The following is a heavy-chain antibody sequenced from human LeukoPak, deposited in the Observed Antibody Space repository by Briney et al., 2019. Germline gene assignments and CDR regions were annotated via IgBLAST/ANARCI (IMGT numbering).Heavy chain of an antibody. CDR2: IKQDGSEK. CDR1: GFTFSSYW. D-gene: IGHD1-26*01. Sequence: PGGSLRLFCAASGFTFSSYWMSCVRHAPGKGLEWVANIKQDGSEKYYVDSVKGRFTISRDHAKNSLYMQINTLRAEDTAVYYCPRGALQTHSGSQRYRAFDIWGQGTMVTVSS. CDR3: PRGALQTHSGSQRYRAFDI. J-gene: IGHJ3*02. V-gene: IGHV3-7*03.